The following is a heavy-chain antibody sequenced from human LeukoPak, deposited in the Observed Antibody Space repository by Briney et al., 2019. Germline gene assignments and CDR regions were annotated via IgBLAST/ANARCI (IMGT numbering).Heavy chain of an antibody. J-gene: IGHJ3*02. V-gene: IGHV3-30*18. Sequence: GGSLRLSCAASGFTVSSNYMSWVRQAPGKGLEWVTVISYDGINKYYADSVTGRFTLSRDNSKSTLFLQMNSLRAEDTAVYYCVKDIGSSGWYNDALDIWGQGTMVTVSS. CDR3: VKDIGSSGWYNDALDI. CDR1: GFTVSSNY. CDR2: ISYDGINK. D-gene: IGHD6-19*01.